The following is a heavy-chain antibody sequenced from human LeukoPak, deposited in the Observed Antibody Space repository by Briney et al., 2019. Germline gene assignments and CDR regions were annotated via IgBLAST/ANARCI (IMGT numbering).Heavy chain of an antibody. CDR1: GATFSDYA. CDR3: ARGGITMIVVSNLDI. V-gene: IGHV1-69*10. CDR2: FIPILGTA. J-gene: IGHJ3*02. D-gene: IGHD3-22*01. Sequence: SVKVSCKASGATFSDYALNWVRQAPGQGLEWMGVFIPILGTANSTQKFHDRLTITADISTNTAYMELSSLRSEDTAVYYCARGGITMIVVSNLDIWGQGTMVTVSS.